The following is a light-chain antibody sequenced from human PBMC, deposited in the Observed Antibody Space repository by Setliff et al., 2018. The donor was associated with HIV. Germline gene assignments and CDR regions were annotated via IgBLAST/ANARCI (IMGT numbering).Light chain of an antibody. CDR3: AAWDDSLNGYV. V-gene: IGLV1-44*01. CDR1: FSSLGRNT. CDR2: ANF. J-gene: IGLJ1*01. Sequence: QSVLAQSPSASGTPGQRVTISCSGSFSSLGRNTVNWYQQLPGTAPKLLIFANFQRPSGVPDRFSGSKSGTSASLVISGLQSEDESEYYCAAWDDSLNGYVFGTGTRSPS.